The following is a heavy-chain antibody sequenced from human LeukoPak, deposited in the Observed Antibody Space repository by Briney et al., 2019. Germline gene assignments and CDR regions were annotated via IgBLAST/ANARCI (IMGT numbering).Heavy chain of an antibody. CDR1: GGSISSYY. Sequence: SETLSLTCTVSGGSISSYYWSWIRQPPGKGLGWIGHISYSGSTNYNPSLKSRVTISVDTSKNQFSLKLNSVTAADTAVYYCARLTGQQLVQDYYMDVWGKGTTVTVSS. D-gene: IGHD6-13*01. CDR3: ARLTGQQLVQDYYMDV. CDR2: ISYSGST. V-gene: IGHV4-59*08. J-gene: IGHJ6*03.